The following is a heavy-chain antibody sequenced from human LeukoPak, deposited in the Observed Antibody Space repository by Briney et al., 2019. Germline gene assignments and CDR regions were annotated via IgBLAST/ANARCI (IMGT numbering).Heavy chain of an antibody. CDR2: ISWNSGSI. D-gene: IGHD6-6*01. J-gene: IGHJ3*02. CDR3: AKDMGYSSSSRAFDI. Sequence: GGSLRLSCAASGFTFDDYAMHWVRQAPGKGLEWVSGISWNSGSIGYADSVKGRFTLSRDNAKNSLYLQMNSLRAEDMALYYCAKDMGYSSSSRAFDIWGQGTMVTVSS. CDR1: GFTFDDYA. V-gene: IGHV3-9*03.